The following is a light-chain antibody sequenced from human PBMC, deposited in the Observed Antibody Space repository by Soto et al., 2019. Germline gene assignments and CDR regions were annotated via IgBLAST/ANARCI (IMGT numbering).Light chain of an antibody. J-gene: IGKJ3*01. V-gene: IGKV1-39*01. CDR1: QSISSY. Sequence: DIQMTQSPSSLSASVGDRVTITCRASQSISSYLNWYQQKPGKAPKLLIYAASSFQSGVPSRFSGSGSGTDFTLTISSLQPEDFATYYCQQSYSTPFTFGPGTKVHIK. CDR2: AAS. CDR3: QQSYSTPFT.